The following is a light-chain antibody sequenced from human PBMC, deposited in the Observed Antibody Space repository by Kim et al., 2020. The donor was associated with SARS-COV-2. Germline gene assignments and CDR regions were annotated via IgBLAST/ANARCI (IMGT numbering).Light chain of an antibody. Sequence: DIQLTQSPSTLSASVGDRVTITCRASRSINAWLAWYQQKPGRAPNFLIYEANILHNGVPSRFRGRGSGTEFALTITSVQPDDFATYYCQQFKCYPYSFGQGTKLEI. CDR2: EAN. V-gene: IGKV1-5*01. J-gene: IGKJ2*01. CDR1: RSINAW. CDR3: QQFKCYPYS.